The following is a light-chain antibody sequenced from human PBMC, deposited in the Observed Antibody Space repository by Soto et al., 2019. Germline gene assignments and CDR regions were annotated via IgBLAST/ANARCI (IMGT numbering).Light chain of an antibody. CDR1: QSVSSSF. J-gene: IGKJ5*01. V-gene: IGKV3-20*01. Sequence: IGLTQSPGTLSLSPGERATLSCRASQSVSSSFLAWYQQKVGQAPRLLIYDASSRATGIPDRFSGSGSGTDFTLTISRLEPEDFAVYYCQQYGSSPRTFGQGTRLEIK. CDR3: QQYGSSPRT. CDR2: DAS.